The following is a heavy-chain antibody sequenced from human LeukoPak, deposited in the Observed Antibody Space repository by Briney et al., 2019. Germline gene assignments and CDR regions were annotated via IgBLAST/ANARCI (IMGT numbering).Heavy chain of an antibody. CDR1: GFTFSSYW. J-gene: IGHJ5*02. CDR3: ARDSTSVGAFDP. V-gene: IGHV3-48*04. CDR2: ISSSGSTK. Sequence: PGGSLRLSCAASGFTFSSYWMSWVRQAPGKGLEWVSYISSSGSTKYYADSVKGRFTVSRDNAKNSLDLQMNSLRADDTAVYYCARDSTSVGAFDPWGQGALVTVSS.